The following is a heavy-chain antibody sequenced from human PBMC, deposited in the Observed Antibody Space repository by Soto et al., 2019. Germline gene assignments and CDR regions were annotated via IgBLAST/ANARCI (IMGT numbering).Heavy chain of an antibody. Sequence: SETLSLTCIVSGASISSGGYYWSWLRQSPGKGLEWIGHIYYTGSTFYSPSLKSRLTISLDTSKNQFSLDLRSVTAADTAMYYCARIEMASIKWGRGTLVTVS. V-gene: IGHV4-31*03. J-gene: IGHJ4*02. CDR1: GASISSGGYY. CDR2: IYYTGST. CDR3: ARIEMASIK.